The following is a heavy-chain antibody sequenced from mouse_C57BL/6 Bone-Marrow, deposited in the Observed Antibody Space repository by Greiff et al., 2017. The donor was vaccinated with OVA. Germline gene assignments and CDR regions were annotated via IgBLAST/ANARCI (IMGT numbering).Heavy chain of an antibody. V-gene: IGHV5-15*01. CDR1: GFTFSDYG. Sequence: EVKLMESGGGLVQPGGSLKLSCAASGFTFSDYGMAWVRQAPRKGPEWVAFISNLAYSIYYADTVTGRFTISRENAKNTLYLEMSSLRSEDTAMYYCARYPLEGNYEGYFDVWGTGTTVTVSS. J-gene: IGHJ1*03. CDR2: ISNLAYSI. D-gene: IGHD2-1*01. CDR3: ARYPLEGNYEGYFDV.